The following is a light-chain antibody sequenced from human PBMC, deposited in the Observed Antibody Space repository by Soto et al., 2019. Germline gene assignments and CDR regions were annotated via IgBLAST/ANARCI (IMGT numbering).Light chain of an antibody. CDR2: EVS. CDR3: SSYTTSSTVV. V-gene: IGLV2-14*01. CDR1: SSDVGGYNY. Sequence: QSALTQPASVSGSPGQSITISCTGTSSDVGGYNYVSWYQQHPGKAPKLMIYEVSDRPSGVSIRFSGSKSGNTASLTISGLQTEDEAYYYCSSYTTSSTVVFXGGTKGTVL. J-gene: IGLJ2*01.